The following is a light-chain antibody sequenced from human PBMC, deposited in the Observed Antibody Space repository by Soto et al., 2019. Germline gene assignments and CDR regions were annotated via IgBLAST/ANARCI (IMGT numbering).Light chain of an antibody. CDR2: DNN. CDR1: SSNIGAGYN. CDR3: QPYNNWPLT. V-gene: IGLV1-40*01. J-gene: IGLJ2*01. Sequence: QSALTQPPSVSGAPGQRVTISCAGSSSNIGAGYNIHWYQQLPGTAPKLLIYDNNHRPSGVPDRFSGSKSGTSASLAITGLQAEDEADYYCQPYNNWPLTFGGGTKL.